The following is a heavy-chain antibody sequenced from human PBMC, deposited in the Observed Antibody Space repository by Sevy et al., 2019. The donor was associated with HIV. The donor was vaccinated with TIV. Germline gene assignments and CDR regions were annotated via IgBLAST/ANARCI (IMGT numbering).Heavy chain of an antibody. V-gene: IGHV3-33*01. J-gene: IGHJ4*02. CDR3: AREVEQQRVAFDY. Sequence: GGSLRLSCTASGFTFSIYGMNWVRQAPGKGLEWVSVIWYDGSNKNYGDPVKGRFTISRDNSKNTMYLQMNSLRAEDTAVYYCAREVEQQRVAFDYWGQGTLVTVSS. CDR2: IWYDGSNK. CDR1: GFTFSIYG. D-gene: IGHD6-25*01.